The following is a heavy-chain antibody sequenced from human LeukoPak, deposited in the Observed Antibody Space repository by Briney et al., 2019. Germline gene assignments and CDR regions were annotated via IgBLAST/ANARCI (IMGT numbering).Heavy chain of an antibody. V-gene: IGHV1-69*06. Sequence: ASVKVSCKASGGTFSSYAISWVRQAPGQGLEWMGGIIPIFGTANYAQKFQGRVTITADKSTSTAYMELSSLRSEDTAVYYCARRGVGGSYYCFDYWGQGTLVTVSS. D-gene: IGHD1-26*01. J-gene: IGHJ4*02. CDR2: IIPIFGTA. CDR3: ARRGVGGSYYCFDY. CDR1: GGTFSSYA.